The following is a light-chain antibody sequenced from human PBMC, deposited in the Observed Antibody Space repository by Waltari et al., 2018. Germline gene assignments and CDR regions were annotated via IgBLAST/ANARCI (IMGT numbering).Light chain of an antibody. CDR2: DVS. J-gene: IGLJ2*01. Sequence: QSALTQPASVSGSPGQSITVSCIGTSNDIGRYNFFSWFQQHPGRAPKLMIYDVSERPLGVSNRFSGSKSGNTASLTISGLQAEDEADYYCFSYAGSNSFAVGGGTRVTVL. CDR1: SNDIGRYNF. V-gene: IGLV2-23*02. CDR3: FSYAGSNSFA.